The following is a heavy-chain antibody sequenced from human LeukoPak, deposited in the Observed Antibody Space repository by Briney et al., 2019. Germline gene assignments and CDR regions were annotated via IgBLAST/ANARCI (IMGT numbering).Heavy chain of an antibody. D-gene: IGHD3-3*01. CDR1: GFTFSSYS. CDR2: ISSSSSYI. Sequence: SGGSLRLSCAASGFTFSSYSMNWVRQAPGKGLEWVSSISSSSSYIYYADSVKGRFTISRDNSKNTLYLQMNSLRAEDTAVYYCAKVPRYDFWSGLPFDYWGQGTLVTVSS. CDR3: AKVPRYDFWSGLPFDY. V-gene: IGHV3-21*04. J-gene: IGHJ4*02.